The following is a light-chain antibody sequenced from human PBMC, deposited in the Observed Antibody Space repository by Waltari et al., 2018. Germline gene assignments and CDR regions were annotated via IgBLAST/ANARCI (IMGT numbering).Light chain of an antibody. J-gene: IGLJ3*02. CDR3: AAWDDSLNGRV. CDR2: TDN. V-gene: IGLV1-44*01. CDR1: SSNIGSNT. Sequence: QSVLTQPPSASGTPGQGVTISCSGSSSNIGSNTVSWYQQFPGTAPRLLMHTDNQRPSGVPARFPGAKSGTSASLAISGLQSEDEAHYVCAAWDDSLNGRVFGGGTKVTVL.